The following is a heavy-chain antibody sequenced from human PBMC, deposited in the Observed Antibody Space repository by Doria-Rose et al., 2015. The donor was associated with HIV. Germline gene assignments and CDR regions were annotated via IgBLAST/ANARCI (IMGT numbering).Heavy chain of an antibody. CDR3: ARIKSSRWYHKYYFDF. CDR1: GVSLSSPGMG. J-gene: IGHJ4*02. V-gene: IGHV2-26*01. D-gene: IGHD6-13*01. Sequence: QVQLVQSGPVLVKPTETLTLTCTVSGVSLSSPGMGVNWIRQPPGKALEWLANNFSDDERSYKTSLKSRLTISRGTSKSQVVLTMTDMDPVDTATYYCARIKSSRWYHKYYFDFWGQGTLVIVSA. CDR2: NFSDDER.